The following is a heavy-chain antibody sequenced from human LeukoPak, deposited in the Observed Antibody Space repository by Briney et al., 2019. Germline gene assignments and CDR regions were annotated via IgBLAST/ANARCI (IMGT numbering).Heavy chain of an antibody. CDR3: ARAVGATTTGDY. CDR1: GGSISSGGYS. Sequence: SETLSLTCAVSGGSISSGGYSWSWIRQPPGKGLEWIGYIYHSGSTYYNPSLKSRVTISVDTSKNQFSLKLSSVTAADTAVYYCARAVGATTTGDYWGQGTLVTVSS. CDR2: IYHSGST. J-gene: IGHJ4*02. V-gene: IGHV4-30-2*01. D-gene: IGHD1-26*01.